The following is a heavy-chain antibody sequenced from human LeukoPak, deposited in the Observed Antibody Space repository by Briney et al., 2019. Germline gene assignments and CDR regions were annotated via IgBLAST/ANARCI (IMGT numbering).Heavy chain of an antibody. J-gene: IGHJ5*02. CDR1: GFTFSSYG. Sequence: GGSLRLSCAASGFTFSSYGMHWVRQAPGKGLEWVAVIWYDGSNKYYADSVKGRFTISRDNSKNTLYLQMNSLRAEDTAVYYCARGGLGRTFDPWGQGTLVTVSS. D-gene: IGHD3-16*01. V-gene: IGHV3-33*01. CDR2: IWYDGSNK. CDR3: ARGGLGRTFDP.